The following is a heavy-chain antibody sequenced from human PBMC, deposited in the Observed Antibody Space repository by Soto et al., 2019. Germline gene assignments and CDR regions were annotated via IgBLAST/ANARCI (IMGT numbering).Heavy chain of an antibody. V-gene: IGHV3-15*01. D-gene: IGHD2-2*01. CDR1: GFTFTNVW. CDR3: TTDHYCSSTTGPGAFDM. CDR2: IKRKIDDGTT. Sequence: EVQLVESGGGLVEPGGSLRLSCAASGFTFTNVWMTWVRQAPGKGLEWVGRIKRKIDDGTTDYAAPVKGRFTISRDDTKSTLYLQMNSLKTEDTAVYYCTTDHYCSSTTGPGAFDMWGQGTMVTVSS. J-gene: IGHJ3*02.